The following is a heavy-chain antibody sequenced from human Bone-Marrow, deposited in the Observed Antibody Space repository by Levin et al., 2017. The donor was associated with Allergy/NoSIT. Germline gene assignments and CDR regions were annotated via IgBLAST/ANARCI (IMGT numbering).Heavy chain of an antibody. J-gene: IGHJ3*02. V-gene: IGHV4-59*01. CDR1: GGSISTYY. Sequence: ESLKISCTVSGGSISTYYWSWIRQPPGKGLEWIGYVYYTGSTNYNPSFKSRLTMSIDTSKNQFSLKLSSVSGADTAMYYCAREDLLGATAGDAFDIWGQGTMVTVSS. CDR2: VYYTGST. D-gene: IGHD1-26*01. CDR3: AREDLLGATAGDAFDI.